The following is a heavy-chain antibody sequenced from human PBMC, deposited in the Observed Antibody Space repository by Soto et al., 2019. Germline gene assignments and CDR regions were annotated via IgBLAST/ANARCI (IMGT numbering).Heavy chain of an antibody. CDR3: AKADRSNWTYFQH. J-gene: IGHJ1*01. Sequence: GGSLRLSCTTSGFIFGSYSMHWFRQAPGKGLEWVAVISYDGGNIYYADSAKGRFTISRDNSKNMLYLQMNSLRTEDTAVYYCAKADRSNWTYFQHWGQGTLVTVSS. CDR1: GFIFGSYS. V-gene: IGHV3-30*04. CDR2: ISYDGGNI. D-gene: IGHD1-1*01.